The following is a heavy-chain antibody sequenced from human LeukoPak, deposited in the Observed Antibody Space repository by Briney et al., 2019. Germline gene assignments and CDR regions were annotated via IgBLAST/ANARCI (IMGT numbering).Heavy chain of an antibody. Sequence: GGSLRLSCAASGFTFSTYAMHWVRQAPGKGLEWVAFIQFDGSSKYYADSVKGRFTISRDNSKNTSYLQMNSLRAEDTAVYYCAKGDTSWGQGTLVTVSS. CDR3: AKGDTS. V-gene: IGHV3-30*02. CDR2: IQFDGSSK. J-gene: IGHJ4*02. D-gene: IGHD2/OR15-2a*01. CDR1: GFTFSTYA.